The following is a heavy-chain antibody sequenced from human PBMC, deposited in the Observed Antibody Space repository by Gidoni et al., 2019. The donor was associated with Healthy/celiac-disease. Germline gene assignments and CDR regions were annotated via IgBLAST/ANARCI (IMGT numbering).Heavy chain of an antibody. Sequence: QVQLQESGPGLVKPSQTLSLTCTVSGGSISSGGYYWSWIRQHPGKGLEWIGYIYYSGSTYYNPYLKSRVTISVDTSKNQFSLKLSSVTAADTAVYYCARDGYCSSTSCNYGMDVWGQGTTVTVSS. J-gene: IGHJ6*02. D-gene: IGHD2-2*03. CDR1: GGSISSGGYY. CDR2: IYYSGST. V-gene: IGHV4-31*03. CDR3: ARDGYCSSTSCNYGMDV.